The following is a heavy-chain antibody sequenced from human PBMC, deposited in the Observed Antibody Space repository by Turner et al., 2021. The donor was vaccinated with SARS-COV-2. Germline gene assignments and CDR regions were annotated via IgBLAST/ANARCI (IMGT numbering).Heavy chain of an antibody. Sequence: QVQLVQSGSEVKKPGASVKVACMASGYTFNSYGISWVRQAPGQGLAWMGWISAYNGNTNYAQKRQGRVTMTTDTSTSTAYMELRSLRSDDAAVYYCAREPFTYYYDSSGNWFDPWGQGTLVTVSS. V-gene: IGHV1-18*01. D-gene: IGHD3-22*01. CDR2: ISAYNGNT. CDR1: GYTFNSYG. CDR3: AREPFTYYYDSSGNWFDP. J-gene: IGHJ5*02.